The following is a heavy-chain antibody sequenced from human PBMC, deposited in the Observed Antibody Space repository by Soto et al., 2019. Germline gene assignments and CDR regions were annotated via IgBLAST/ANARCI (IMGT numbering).Heavy chain of an antibody. J-gene: IGHJ4*02. D-gene: IGHD6-19*01. CDR2: IYYSGST. V-gene: IGHV4-39*01. Sequence: SETLSLTCTVSGGSISSSSYYWGWIRQPPGKGLEWIGSIYYSGSTYYNPSLKRRVTISVDTSKNQFSLKLSSVTAADTAVYYCARRNSSGWYVDYWGQGTLVTVSS. CDR1: GGSISSSSYY. CDR3: ARRNSSGWYVDY.